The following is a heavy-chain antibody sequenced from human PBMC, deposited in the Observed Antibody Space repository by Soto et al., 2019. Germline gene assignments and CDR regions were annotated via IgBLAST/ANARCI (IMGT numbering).Heavy chain of an antibody. Sequence: PGGSLRLSCEASGFKFDDYMMHWVRQAPGEGLEWISLISWDGGSIDYADSIKGRFTVSRDNSKTSLYLHMHSLTSDDTAFYFCAKEGNGGSSLDSWGQGTLVTVS. CDR1: GFKFDDYM. J-gene: IGHJ5*01. V-gene: IGHV3-43*01. D-gene: IGHD2-15*01. CDR2: ISWDGGSI. CDR3: AKEGNGGSSLDS.